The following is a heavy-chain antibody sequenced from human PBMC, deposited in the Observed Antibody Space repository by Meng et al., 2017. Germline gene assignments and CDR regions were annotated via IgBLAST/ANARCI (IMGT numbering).Heavy chain of an antibody. CDR1: GGSFSGYY. V-gene: IGHV4-34*01. J-gene: IGHJ4*02. Sequence: SQTLSLTCAVYGGSFSGYYWSWIRQPPGKGLEWIGEINHSGSTNYNPSLKSRVTISVDTSKNQFSLKLSSVTAADTAVYYCARGSRYYDSSGYYYGFDYWGQGTLVTVSS. CDR3: ARGSRYYDSSGYYYGFDY. D-gene: IGHD3-22*01. CDR2: INHSGST.